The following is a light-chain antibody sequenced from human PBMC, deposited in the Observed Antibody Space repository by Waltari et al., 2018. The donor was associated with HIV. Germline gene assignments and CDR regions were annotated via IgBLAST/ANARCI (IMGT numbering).Light chain of an antibody. CDR3: RSYDRTLSGFV. V-gene: IGLV1-40*03. Sequence: QAILTQPPSVSGAPGQRVTISCTGTSSNIGEGFDVHWYQQAPGTAPKLRIFCNTNRPSGVPGRFSAYRFGASASLTIAWLQADDEADYYCRSYDRTLSGFVFGSGTQVTV. J-gene: IGLJ1*01. CDR1: SSNIGEGFD. CDR2: CNT.